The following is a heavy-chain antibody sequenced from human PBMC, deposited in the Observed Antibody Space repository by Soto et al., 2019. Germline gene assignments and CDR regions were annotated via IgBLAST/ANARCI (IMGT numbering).Heavy chain of an antibody. V-gene: IGHV4-30-2*01. Sequence: SETLSLTCAVSGGSISSGGFSWSWIRQPPGKGLDWIGYIYHSGSTYYNPSLKSRVTISVDRSKNQFSLKLSSVTAADTAVYYCVRVPDYWGQGTLVTVS. CDR3: VRVPDY. CDR2: IYHSGST. CDR1: GGSISSGGFS. J-gene: IGHJ4*02.